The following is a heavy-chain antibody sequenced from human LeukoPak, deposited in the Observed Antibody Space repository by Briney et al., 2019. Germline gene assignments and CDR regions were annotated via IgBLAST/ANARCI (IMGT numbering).Heavy chain of an antibody. V-gene: IGHV1-2*02. CDR3: ARDGLLWFGEFDY. CDR2: INPNSGGT. J-gene: IGHJ4*02. D-gene: IGHD3-10*01. CDR1: GYTFTGYY. Sequence: GASVKVSCKASGYTFTGYYMHWVRQAPGQGLEWMGWINPNSGGTNYAQKFQGRVTITRDTSASTAYMELSSLRSEDTAVYYCARDGLLWFGEFDYWGQGTLVTVSS.